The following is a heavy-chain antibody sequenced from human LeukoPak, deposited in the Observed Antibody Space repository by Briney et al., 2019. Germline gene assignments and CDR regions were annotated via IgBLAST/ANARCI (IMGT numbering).Heavy chain of an antibody. CDR1: GYTFTSYG. CDR2: ISAYNSNT. CDR3: ARGGYYGSGSFPDY. J-gene: IGHJ4*02. V-gene: IGHV1-18*01. Sequence: ASVKVSCKASGYTFTSYGITWVRQAPGQGLEWMGWISAYNSNTNYAQNLQGRVTMTTDTSTSTAYMDLRSLRSDDTAVYYCARGGYYGSGSFPDYWGQGTLVSVSS. D-gene: IGHD3-10*01.